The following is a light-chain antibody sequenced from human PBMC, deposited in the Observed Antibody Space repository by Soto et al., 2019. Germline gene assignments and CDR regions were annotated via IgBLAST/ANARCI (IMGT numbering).Light chain of an antibody. CDR1: QGISTY. J-gene: IGKJ4*01. V-gene: IGKV1-27*01. Sequence: DIQMTQSPSSLSASVGDRVTITCRASQGISTYLAWLQQQPGKVPKLLIYGASALQSGVPSRFSGSGSGTDFTLTISGLQPEDVATYYCQKYNTAPLTFGGGTKVDIK. CDR2: GAS. CDR3: QKYNTAPLT.